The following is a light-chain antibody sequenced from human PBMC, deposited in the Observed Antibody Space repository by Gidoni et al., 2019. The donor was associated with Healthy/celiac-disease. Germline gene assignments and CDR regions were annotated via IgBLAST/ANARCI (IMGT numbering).Light chain of an antibody. Sequence: DIQMTQSPSSLSASAGDRVTITCRASQSISSYLNLYQQKPGKAPKLLIYAASRLQSGVPSRFSGSGSGTDFTLTISSLQPEDFATYYCQQSYSTPPLTFGGGTKVEIK. J-gene: IGKJ4*01. V-gene: IGKV1-39*01. CDR1: QSISSY. CDR2: AAS. CDR3: QQSYSTPPLT.